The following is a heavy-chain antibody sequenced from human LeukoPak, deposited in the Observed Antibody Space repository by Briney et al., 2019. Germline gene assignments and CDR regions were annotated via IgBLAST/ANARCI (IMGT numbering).Heavy chain of an antibody. Sequence: PGGSLRLSCAASGFTFSRYGMGWVRQAPGKGLEWVSVISDSGDRIYYADSVKGRFTISRDNSKNTLIPQMNSLRAEDTAVYYCAKAAYGDYVHSSFTYYFDYWGQGTLVTVSS. J-gene: IGHJ4*02. V-gene: IGHV3-23*01. CDR2: ISDSGDRI. D-gene: IGHD4-17*01. CDR1: GFTFSRYG. CDR3: AKAAYGDYVHSSFTYYFDY.